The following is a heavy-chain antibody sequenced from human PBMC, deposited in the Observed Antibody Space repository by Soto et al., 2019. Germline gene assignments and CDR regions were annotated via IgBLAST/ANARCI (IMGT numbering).Heavy chain of an antibody. CDR3: ARARWRYCTNGVCYSGAFDI. D-gene: IGHD2-8*01. J-gene: IGHJ3*02. CDR1: GYTFTGYY. Sequence: GASVKVSCKASGYTFTGYYMHWVRQAPGQGLEWMGWINPNSGGTNYAQKFQGWVTMTRDTSISTAYLELSRLRSDDTAVYYCARARWRYCTNGVCYSGAFDIWGQGTMVTVS. CDR2: INPNSGGT. V-gene: IGHV1-2*04.